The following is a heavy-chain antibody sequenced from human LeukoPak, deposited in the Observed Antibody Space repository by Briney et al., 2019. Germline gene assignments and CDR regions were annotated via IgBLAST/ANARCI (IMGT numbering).Heavy chain of an antibody. CDR1: GYTFTSYG. J-gene: IGHJ3*02. CDR2: ISAYNGNT. CDR3: ARSLEGHYYDSSGPDAFDI. D-gene: IGHD3-22*01. Sequence: ASVKVSCKASGYTFTSYGISWVRQAPGQGLGWMGWISAYNGNTNYAQKLQGRVTMTTDTSTSTAYMELRSLRSDDTAVYYCARSLEGHYYDSSGPDAFDIWGQGTMVTVSS. V-gene: IGHV1-18*01.